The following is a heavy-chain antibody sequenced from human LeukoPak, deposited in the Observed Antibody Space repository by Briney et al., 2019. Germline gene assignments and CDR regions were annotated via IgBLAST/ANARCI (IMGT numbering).Heavy chain of an antibody. Sequence: SETLSLTCTVSGGSISSYYWSWIRQRPGKGLEWLGNIYYSGSTNYNPSLKSRVTISVDTSKNQFSLKLTTVTAAGTAVYSCARRSYGEGWPFDYWGQGTLVTV. D-gene: IGHD1-26*01. V-gene: IGHV4-59*01. J-gene: IGHJ4*02. CDR3: ARRSYGEGWPFDY. CDR1: GGSISSYY. CDR2: IYYSGST.